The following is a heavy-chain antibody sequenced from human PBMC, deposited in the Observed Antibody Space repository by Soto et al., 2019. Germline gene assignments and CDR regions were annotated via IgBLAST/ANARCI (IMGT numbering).Heavy chain of an antibody. CDR2: ISAYNGNT. D-gene: IGHD3-3*01. CDR1: GYTFTSYG. J-gene: IGHJ4*02. CDR3: ARDQHDFWSGYIFDY. Sequence: QVQLVQSGAEVKKPGASVKVSCKASGYTFTSYGISWVRQAPGQGLEWMGWISAYNGNTNYAQKLQGRVTMTTDTSTSTAYMELRRLRSDDTAVYYCARDQHDFWSGYIFDYWGQGTLVTVSS. V-gene: IGHV1-18*01.